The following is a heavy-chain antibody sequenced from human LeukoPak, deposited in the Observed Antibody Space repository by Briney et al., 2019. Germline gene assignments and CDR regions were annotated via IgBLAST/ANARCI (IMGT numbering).Heavy chain of an antibody. CDR2: INHSGST. CDR1: GGSFSGYY. Sequence: PSETLSLTCAVYGGSFSGYYWSWIRQPPGKGLEWIGEINHSGSTNYNPSLKSRVTISVDTSKNQFSLKLSSVTAADTAVYYCARTYGSGSYGWFDPWGRGTLVTVSS. V-gene: IGHV4-34*01. CDR3: ARTYGSGSYGWFDP. D-gene: IGHD3-10*01. J-gene: IGHJ5*02.